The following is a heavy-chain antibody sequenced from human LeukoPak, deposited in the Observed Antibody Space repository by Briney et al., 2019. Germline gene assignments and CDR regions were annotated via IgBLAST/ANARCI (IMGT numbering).Heavy chain of an antibody. V-gene: IGHV4-34*01. D-gene: IGHD2/OR15-2a*01. CDR3: ARGILVTVYAALDY. CDR2: IIHTGRT. J-gene: IGHJ4*02. Sequence: TLSXACGVYGGSFSGYYWTWIRQSPGMGLEWIGEIIHTGRTNYNPSLTSRVSISVDTSKNQFSLELSSVTAADTAVYYCARGILVTVYAALDYWGQGTLVTVSS. CDR1: GGSFSGYY.